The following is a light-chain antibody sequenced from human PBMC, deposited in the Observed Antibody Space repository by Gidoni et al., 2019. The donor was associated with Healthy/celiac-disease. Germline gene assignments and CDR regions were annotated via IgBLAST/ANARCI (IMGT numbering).Light chain of an antibody. CDR1: QSVSRSY. J-gene: IGKJ4*01. Sequence: EIVLTQSPGTLSLSPGERATLSCRASQSVSRSYLAWYQQKPGQAPRLLIYGASSRATGIPDRFSGSGSGTDFTLTISRLEPEDFAVYYCQQYGSSSLTFXGXTKVEIK. CDR2: GAS. V-gene: IGKV3-20*01. CDR3: QQYGSSSLT.